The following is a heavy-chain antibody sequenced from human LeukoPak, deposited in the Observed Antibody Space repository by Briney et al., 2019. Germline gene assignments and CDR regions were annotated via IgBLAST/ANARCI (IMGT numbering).Heavy chain of an antibody. J-gene: IGHJ6*02. CDR3: ARDPSYCSSTNCYVGSPLYYYYPMDV. V-gene: IGHV3-33*01. Sequence: GGSLTLSCAASGFTFSTSGMHWVRQAPGKGLEWVAVIWFDGSNKHYADSVKGRLSISRDNSENTLYLQMNSLRAEDTAVYYCARDPSYCSSTNCYVGSPLYYYYPMDVWGQGTTVTVSS. D-gene: IGHD2-2*01. CDR1: GFTFSTSG. CDR2: IWFDGSNK.